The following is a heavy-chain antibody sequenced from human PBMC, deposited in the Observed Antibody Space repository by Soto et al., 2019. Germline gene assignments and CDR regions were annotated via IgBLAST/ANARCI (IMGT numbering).Heavy chain of an antibody. J-gene: IGHJ6*02. Sequence: GESLKISCAASGFTFSSYWMHWVRQAPGKGLVWVSRINSDGSSTSYADSVKGRFTISRDNAKNTLYLQMNSLRAEDTAVYYCARVIDAAGLPQTPPPYYYYGMDVWGQGTTVTVSS. CDR2: INSDGSST. V-gene: IGHV3-74*01. CDR1: GFTFSSYW. CDR3: ARVIDAAGLPQTPPPYYYYGMDV. D-gene: IGHD6-13*01.